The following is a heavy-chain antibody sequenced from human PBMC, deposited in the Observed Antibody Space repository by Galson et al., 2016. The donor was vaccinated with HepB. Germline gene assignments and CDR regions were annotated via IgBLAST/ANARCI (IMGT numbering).Heavy chain of an antibody. CDR2: IKQDGIEK. V-gene: IGHV3-7*01. Sequence: SLRLSCAASGFTFSNAWMSWVRQAPGKGLEWVANIKQDGIEKHYVDSVKGRFTISRDNAKNSLYLEMNSLRVEDTAVYYCASRIVWGQGTTVTVSS. CDR1: GFTFSNAW. J-gene: IGHJ6*02. D-gene: IGHD3-3*02. CDR3: ASRIV.